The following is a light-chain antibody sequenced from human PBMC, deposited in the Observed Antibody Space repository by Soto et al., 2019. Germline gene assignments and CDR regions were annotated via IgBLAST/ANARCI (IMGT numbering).Light chain of an antibody. V-gene: IGKV1-5*03. Sequence: DIQMTQSPSTLSASVGDRVTITCRASQNINSWLAWYQKKPGKAPKLLIYKASNLEPGVPSRFSGSGSGTEFTLTISSLQPDDFATYYCQQYNRFGPGTKVDIK. CDR2: KAS. CDR3: QQYNR. CDR1: QNINSW. J-gene: IGKJ3*01.